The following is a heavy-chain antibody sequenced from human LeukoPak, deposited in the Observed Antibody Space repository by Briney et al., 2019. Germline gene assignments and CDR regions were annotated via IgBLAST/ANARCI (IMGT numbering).Heavy chain of an antibody. Sequence: GGSLRLSCAAPGFTFSSYEMNWVRQAPGKGLEWVSYISSSGSTIYYADSVKGRFTISRDNAKNSLYLQMNSLIAEDTALYYCVRDRSRFGESDWGQGTLVTVSS. D-gene: IGHD3-10*01. CDR1: GFTFSSYE. CDR2: ISSSGSTI. CDR3: VRDRSRFGESD. V-gene: IGHV3-48*03. J-gene: IGHJ4*02.